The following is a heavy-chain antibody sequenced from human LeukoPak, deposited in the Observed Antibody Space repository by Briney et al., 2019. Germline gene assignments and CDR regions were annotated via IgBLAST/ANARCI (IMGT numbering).Heavy chain of an antibody. CDR1: GASMSSNY. CDR3: ASTRRAAVAGRFDS. V-gene: IGHV4-4*09. J-gene: IGHJ4*02. Sequence: SETLSLTCNVSGASMSSNYWSWIRQPPGKGLEWIGYIYHSGNTNYSPSLESRVTMSVDESKNQFSLRVDFVMPADTAVYYCASTRRAAVAGRFDSWGQGTLVTVSS. CDR2: IYHSGNT. D-gene: IGHD6-19*01.